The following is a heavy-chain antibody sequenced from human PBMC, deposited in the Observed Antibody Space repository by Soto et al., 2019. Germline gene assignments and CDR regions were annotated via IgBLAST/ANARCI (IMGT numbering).Heavy chain of an antibody. D-gene: IGHD2-8*01. Sequence: GASVKVSCKASGYTFTDYYMHWVRQAPGQGLEWMGWFNPNNGATNYAQKLQGRVTMTRDTSTSTAYMELNTLTSDDTAVYYCARSALVLRVYEPTADWFDPWGQGTPVTVSS. V-gene: IGHV1-2*02. CDR3: ARSALVLRVYEPTADWFDP. CDR2: FNPNNGAT. CDR1: GYTFTDYY. J-gene: IGHJ5*02.